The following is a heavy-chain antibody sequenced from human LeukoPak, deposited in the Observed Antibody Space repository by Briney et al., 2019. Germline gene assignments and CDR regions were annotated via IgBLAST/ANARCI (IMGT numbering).Heavy chain of an antibody. Sequence: SVKVSCKASEFTFSNTTVQWVRHARGQRLELIGWIVVGSGNTNYSQKFQERVTITTDMYTSTAYIELSSLRSENTAVYYCTSDPTFYSGRYCFDYWAQGTLVTVSS. V-gene: IGHV1-58*01. CDR3: TSDPTFYSGRYCFDY. J-gene: IGHJ4*02. D-gene: IGHD1-26*01. CDR2: IVVGSGNT. CDR1: EFTFSNTT.